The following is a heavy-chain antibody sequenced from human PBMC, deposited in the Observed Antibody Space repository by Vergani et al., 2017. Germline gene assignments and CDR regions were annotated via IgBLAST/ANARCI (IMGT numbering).Heavy chain of an antibody. V-gene: IGHV3-30*02. CDR3: AKSGDYGDYLGY. CDR2: TRYDGSNK. CDR1: GFTFSNND. D-gene: IGHD4-17*01. J-gene: IGHJ4*02. Sequence: QVQLVESGGGVVQPGGSLRLSCAASGFTFSNNDMQWVRQAPGKGLEWVALTRYDGSNKSYADSVKGRFTISRDNSKKMLYLQMNSLRTEDTAVYYCAKSGDYGDYLGYWVQGTLVIVSS.